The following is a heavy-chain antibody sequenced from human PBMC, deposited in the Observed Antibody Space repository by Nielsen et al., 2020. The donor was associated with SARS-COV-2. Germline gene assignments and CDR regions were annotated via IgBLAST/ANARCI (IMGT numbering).Heavy chain of an antibody. V-gene: IGHV1-69*04. CDR2: IIPIPGIA. Sequence: SVKVSCKASGGTFSSYAISWVRQAPGQGLEWMGRIIPIPGIANYAQKFQGRVTMTRDTSTSTVYMELSSLRSEDTAVYYCARVEVESSSWYGYYYYGMDVWGQGTTVTVSS. CDR3: ARVEVESSSWYGYYYYGMDV. CDR1: GGTFSSYA. D-gene: IGHD6-13*01. J-gene: IGHJ6*02.